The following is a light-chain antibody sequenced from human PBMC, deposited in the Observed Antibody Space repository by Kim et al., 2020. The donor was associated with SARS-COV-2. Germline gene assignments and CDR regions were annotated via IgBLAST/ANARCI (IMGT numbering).Light chain of an antibody. V-gene: IGKV3-20*01. Sequence: EIVLTQSPGTLSLSPGERATLSCRASQSVSSNYLAWYQQKPGQAPRLLIYGASSRATGIPDRFSGSGSGTDFTLTITRLEPEDFAVYYCQQYSSSPAPCGEGTKGDIK. CDR2: GAS. CDR3: QQYSSSPAP. J-gene: IGKJ4*02. CDR1: QSVSSNY.